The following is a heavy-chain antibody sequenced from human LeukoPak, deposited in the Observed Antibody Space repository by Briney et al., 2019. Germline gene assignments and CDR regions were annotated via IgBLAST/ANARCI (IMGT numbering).Heavy chain of an antibody. CDR2: VYSTGSTTGST. CDR3: ARLSAMAHDAFDI. Sequence: SETLSLTCTVSGGSISSTSIYYWGWIRQPPGKGLEWIGSVYSTGSTTGSTYYNPSLKSRVTIYAGTSKNQFSLKLNSVNAADTAVSYCARLSAMAHDAFDIWGQGTMVTVSS. CDR1: GGSISSTSIYY. J-gene: IGHJ3*02. V-gene: IGHV4-39*01. D-gene: IGHD2-2*01.